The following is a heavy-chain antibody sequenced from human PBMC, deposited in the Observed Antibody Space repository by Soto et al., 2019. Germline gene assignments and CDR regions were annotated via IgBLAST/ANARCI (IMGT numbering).Heavy chain of an antibody. J-gene: IGHJ4*02. CDR2: INAGNGNT. CDR3: ARSIVVVTALDY. CDR1: RYTFTSYS. V-gene: IGHV1-3*01. D-gene: IGHD2-21*02. Sequence: APVKVSSKASRYTFTSYSMHLVRQAPGQRLEWMGWINAGNGNTKYSQKFQGRVTITRDTSASTAYMELSSLRSEDTAVYYCARSIVVVTALDYWGQGTLVTVSS.